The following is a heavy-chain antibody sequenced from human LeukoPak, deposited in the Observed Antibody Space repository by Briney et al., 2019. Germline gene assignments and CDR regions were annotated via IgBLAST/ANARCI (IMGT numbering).Heavy chain of an antibody. CDR3: ARRMDIVVVPAAMGGKYNWFDP. Sequence: GESLKISCKASGYSFTTYWIGWVRQVPGKGLEWMGTIYPGDSDTRYSPSFQGQVTISADKSISTAYLQWSSLKASDTAMYYCARRMDIVVVPAAMGGKYNWFDPWGQGTLVTVSS. V-gene: IGHV5-51*01. CDR1: GYSFTTYW. D-gene: IGHD2-2*03. CDR2: IYPGDSDT. J-gene: IGHJ5*02.